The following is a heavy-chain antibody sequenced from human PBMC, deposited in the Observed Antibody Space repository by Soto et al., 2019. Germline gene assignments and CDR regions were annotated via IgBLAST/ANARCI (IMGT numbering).Heavy chain of an antibody. CDR1: GGTFSSYA. CDR2: IIPIFGTA. D-gene: IGHD6-19*01. V-gene: IGHV1-69*13. J-gene: IGHJ3*02. Sequence: SVKVSCKASGGTFSSYAISWVRQAPGQGLEWMGGIIPIFGTANYAQKFQGRVTITADESTSTAYMELSSLRSEDTAVYYCASLPKDSRGWYVAAFDIWGQGTMVTVSS. CDR3: ASLPKDSRGWYVAAFDI.